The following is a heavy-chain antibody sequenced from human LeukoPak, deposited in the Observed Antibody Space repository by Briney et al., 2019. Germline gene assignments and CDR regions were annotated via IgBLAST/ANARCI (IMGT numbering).Heavy chain of an antibody. Sequence: SETLSLTCTVSGGSISSSNYHWGWIRQPPGKGLEWIGSVYYSGSTYYNPSFKSRVTLAVDTSKNQFSLKLSSVTAADTAVYYCARGQRGYSYGGGIDYWGQGTLVTVSS. J-gene: IGHJ4*02. V-gene: IGHV4-39*07. CDR2: VYYSGST. CDR1: GGSISSSNYH. D-gene: IGHD5-18*01. CDR3: ARGQRGYSYGGGIDY.